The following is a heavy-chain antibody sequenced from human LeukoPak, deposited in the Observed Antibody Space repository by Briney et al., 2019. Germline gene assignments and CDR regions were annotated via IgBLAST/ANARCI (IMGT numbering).Heavy chain of an antibody. J-gene: IGHJ4*02. CDR3: AREKGIGGYSGYDYDY. Sequence: GASVKVSCKASGYTFTGYYMHWVRQAPGQGLEWMGWISGYNGNTKYAQKLQGRVTMTRDMSTSTVYMELSSLRSEDTAVYYCAREKGIGGYSGYDYDYWGQGTLVTVSS. CDR1: GYTFTGYY. V-gene: IGHV1-18*04. D-gene: IGHD5-12*01. CDR2: ISGYNGNT.